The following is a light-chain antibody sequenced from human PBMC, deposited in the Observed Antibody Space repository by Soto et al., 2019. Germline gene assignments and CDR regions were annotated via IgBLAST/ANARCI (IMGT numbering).Light chain of an antibody. CDR1: QSVSSR. CDR2: GAS. J-gene: IGKJ1*01. V-gene: IGKV3-20*01. CDR3: QQYGNSRT. Sequence: IVMTQSPATLSVSPGERVTLSCRASQSVSSRLAWYQQKPGQSPRLLIYGASTRATGIPDRFSGSGSGTDFTLTISRLEPEEFAVYDCQQYGNSRTVGQGTKVDIK.